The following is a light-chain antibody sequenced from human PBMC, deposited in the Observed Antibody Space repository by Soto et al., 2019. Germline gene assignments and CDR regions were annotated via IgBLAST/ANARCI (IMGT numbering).Light chain of an antibody. V-gene: IGKV3-20*01. Sequence: IVLTQSPGTLSLSPGDRATLYCRASQNVGSNYLAWYQQKPGQAPRLLIYDASTRATGIPDRFSGSGSGTDFSLTISRLEPEDFAVYYCQQYGSSPITFGQGTRLEIK. CDR2: DAS. CDR3: QQYGSSPIT. J-gene: IGKJ5*01. CDR1: QNVGSNY.